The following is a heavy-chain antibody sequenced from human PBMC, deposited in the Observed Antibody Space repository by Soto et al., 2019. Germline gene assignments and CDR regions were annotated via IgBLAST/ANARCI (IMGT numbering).Heavy chain of an antibody. CDR2: ISYDGSNK. CDR3: ARDQEWQQLVRSYYYYYYGMDV. V-gene: IGHV3-30-3*01. J-gene: IGHJ6*02. Sequence: QVQLVESGGGVVQPGRSLRLSCAASGFTFSSYAMHWVRQAPGKGLEWVAVISYDGSNKYYADSVKGRFTISRDNSKNTLYLQMKSLSAEDTAVYYCARDQEWQQLVRSYYYYYYGMDVWGQGTTVTVSS. CDR1: GFTFSSYA. D-gene: IGHD6-13*01.